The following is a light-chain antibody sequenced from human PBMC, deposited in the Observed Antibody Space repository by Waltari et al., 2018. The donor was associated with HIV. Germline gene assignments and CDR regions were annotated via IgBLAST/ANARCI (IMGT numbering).Light chain of an antibody. J-gene: IGLJ2*01. V-gene: IGLV3-10*01. CDR1: ALPKKY. Sequence: YELTQPPSVSVSPGQTARITCSGDALPKKYAYWYQQKSGQAPVLVIYEDSKRPSGIPERFSGSSSGTMATLTISGAQVEDEADYYCYSTDSSGNHRVFGGGTKLTVL. CDR2: EDS. CDR3: YSTDSSGNHRV.